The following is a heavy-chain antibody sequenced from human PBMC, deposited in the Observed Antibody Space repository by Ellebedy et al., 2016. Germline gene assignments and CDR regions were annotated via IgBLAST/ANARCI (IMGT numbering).Heavy chain of an antibody. Sequence: ASVKVSCKASGGTFSSYAISWVRQAPGQGLEWMGRIIPILGIANYAQKFQGRVTITADKSTSTAYMELSSLRSEDTAVYYCASSPKGYGEYFDYWGQGTLVTVSS. V-gene: IGHV1-69*04. CDR3: ASSPKGYGEYFDY. J-gene: IGHJ4*02. D-gene: IGHD3-10*01. CDR1: GGTFSSYA. CDR2: IIPILGIA.